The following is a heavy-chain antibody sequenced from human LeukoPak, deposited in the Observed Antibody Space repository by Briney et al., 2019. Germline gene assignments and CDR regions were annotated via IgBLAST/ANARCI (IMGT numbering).Heavy chain of an antibody. J-gene: IGHJ4*02. Sequence: ASVKVSCKASGYTFTVYYIHWVRQAPGQGLEWMGWINPNSGGTNYAQKFQGRVTMTRDTSMSTAYMELSGLRSDDTAVYYCSRDSGYCSGGSCWYFDFWGQGTLVTVSA. D-gene: IGHD2-15*01. CDR1: GYTFTVYY. CDR2: INPNSGGT. V-gene: IGHV1-2*02. CDR3: SRDSGYCSGGSCWYFDF.